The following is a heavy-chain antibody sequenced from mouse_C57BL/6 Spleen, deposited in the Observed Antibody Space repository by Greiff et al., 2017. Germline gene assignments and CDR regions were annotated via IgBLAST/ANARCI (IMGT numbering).Heavy chain of an antibody. CDR3: ARITSNRDGNWYFDV. J-gene: IGHJ1*03. V-gene: IGHV8-8*01. D-gene: IGHD4-1*01. Sequence: ESGPGILQPSQTLSLTCSFSGFSLSTFGMGVGWIRQPSGKGLEWLAHIWWDDDKYYNPALKSRLTISKDTSKNQVFLKISNVDTADTATYYCARITSNRDGNWYFDVWGTGTTVTVSS. CDR2: IWWDDDK. CDR1: GFSLSTFGMG.